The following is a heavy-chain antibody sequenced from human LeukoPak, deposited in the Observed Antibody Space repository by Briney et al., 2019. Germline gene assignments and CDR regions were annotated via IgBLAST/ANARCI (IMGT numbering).Heavy chain of an antibody. CDR2: IIPIFGTA. CDR1: GGTFSSYA. V-gene: IGHV1-69*06. CDR3: ARGTYDFWSGYPLDY. J-gene: IGHJ4*02. D-gene: IGHD3-3*01. Sequence: SGKVSCKASGGTFSSYAISWVRQAPGQGLEWMGRIIPIFGTANYAQKFQGRVTITADKSTSTAYMELSSLRSEDTAVYYCARGTYDFWSGYPLDYWGQGTLVTVSS.